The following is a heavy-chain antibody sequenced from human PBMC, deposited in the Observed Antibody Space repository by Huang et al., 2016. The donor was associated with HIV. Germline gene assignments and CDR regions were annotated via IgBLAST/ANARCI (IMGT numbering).Heavy chain of an antibody. J-gene: IGHJ4*02. Sequence: QVQLVQSGAEVKKPGASVKVSCTSSGYTFTNFAMHWVRQAPGQRLEWMGWIDTDKSDTRDSQRFQGRLTITRDTSASTAYMELSSLRSEDTAVYYCAREPHVFVAGPFFDCWGQGTLVTVSS. CDR2: IDTDKSDT. CDR1: GYTFTNFA. D-gene: IGHD3-10*02. CDR3: AREPHVFVAGPFFDC. V-gene: IGHV1-3*04.